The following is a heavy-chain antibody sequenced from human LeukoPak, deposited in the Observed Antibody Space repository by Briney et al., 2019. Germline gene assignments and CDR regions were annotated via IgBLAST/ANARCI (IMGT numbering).Heavy chain of an antibody. V-gene: IGHV3-23*01. CDR2: IGGSSGST. CDR1: GFTFNNYA. J-gene: IGHJ6*03. CDR3: AKMKGPGLYYHYSMDV. Sequence: GGSLRLSCAASGFTFNNYAMSWVRQAPGKGPEWVSRIGGSSGSTYYADSVKGRFTISRDNSKKTLYLQMNSLRADDTAVYYCAKMKGPGLYYHYSMDVWGKGTTVIVSS.